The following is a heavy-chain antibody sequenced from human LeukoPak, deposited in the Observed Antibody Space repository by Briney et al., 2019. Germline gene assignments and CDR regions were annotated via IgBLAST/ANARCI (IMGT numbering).Heavy chain of an antibody. CDR2: INGDGSTT. D-gene: IGHD3-10*01. CDR1: GFTFSTYW. V-gene: IGHV3-74*03. Sequence: GGSLRLSCTASGFTFSTYWINWVRQSPGKGLVWVALINGDGSTTTHADSVKGRFTTSRDNAKNTAYLQMNSLRDEDTAVYYCARYYAGSPDYWGQGTLVTVSA. CDR3: ARYYAGSPDY. J-gene: IGHJ4*02.